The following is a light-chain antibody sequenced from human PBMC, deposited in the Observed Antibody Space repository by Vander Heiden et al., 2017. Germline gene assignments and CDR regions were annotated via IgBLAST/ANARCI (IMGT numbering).Light chain of an antibody. CDR3: PSADSSGTYL. J-gene: IGLJ3*02. CDR2: KGS. Sequence: SYELTPPPPVSVSPGPTARSPCPGDALPKQYAYWYQQKPGQAPVLVCYKGSGRPSGLPGRFSATCAGTTAMSNTSGVQAEDDAYYYYPSADSSGTYLFGGGTKLTVL. V-gene: IGLV3-25*03. CDR1: ALPKQY.